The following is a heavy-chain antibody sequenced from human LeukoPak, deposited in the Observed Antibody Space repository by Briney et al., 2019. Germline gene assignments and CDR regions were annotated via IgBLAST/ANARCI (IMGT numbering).Heavy chain of an antibody. Sequence: PGGSLRLSCVSSGFTFSSYWMTWVRPVPGKGLEWVANIRQGGNENYYADSVEGRFTISRDNAKNSLFLQMDSLRVEDTAVYYCARVGSWELQRVFDSWGQGTLVTVSS. D-gene: IGHD1-26*01. CDR3: ARVGSWELQRVFDS. J-gene: IGHJ4*02. CDR1: GFTFSSYW. CDR2: IRQGGNEN. V-gene: IGHV3-7*01.